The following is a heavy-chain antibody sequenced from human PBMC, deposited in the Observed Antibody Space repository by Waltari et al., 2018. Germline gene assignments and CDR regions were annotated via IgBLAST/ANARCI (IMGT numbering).Heavy chain of an antibody. D-gene: IGHD3-10*01. CDR2: INHSGST. CDR1: GGSFSGYY. V-gene: IGHV4-34*01. J-gene: IGHJ4*02. Sequence: QVQLQQWGAGLLKPSETLSLTCAVYGGSFSGYYWSWIRQPPGKGLEWIGEINHSGSTNYNPSLKSRVTISVDTSKNQFSLKLSSVTAADTAVYYCARGLQSDYYGSGSYYPLFDYWGQGTLVTVSS. CDR3: ARGLQSDYYGSGSYYPLFDY.